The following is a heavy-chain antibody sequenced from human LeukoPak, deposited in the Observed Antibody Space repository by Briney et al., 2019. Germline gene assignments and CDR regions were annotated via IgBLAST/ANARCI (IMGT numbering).Heavy chain of an antibody. CDR3: AKSLLRYFDWLLDY. Sequence: GGSLRLSCAASGFTFSSYGMHWVRQAPGKGLEWVAVISYDGSNKYYADSVKGRFTISRDNSKNTPYLQMNSLRAEDTAVYYCAKSLLRYFDWLLDYWGQGTLVTVSS. V-gene: IGHV3-30*18. J-gene: IGHJ4*02. D-gene: IGHD3-9*01. CDR2: ISYDGSNK. CDR1: GFTFSSYG.